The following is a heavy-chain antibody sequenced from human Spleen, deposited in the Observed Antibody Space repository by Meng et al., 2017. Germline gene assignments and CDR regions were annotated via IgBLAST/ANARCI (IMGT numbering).Heavy chain of an antibody. CDR1: GGSFCHSY. CDR3: ARGPTTMAHDFDY. J-gene: IGHJ4*02. D-gene: IGHD4-11*01. CDR2: INHSGST. V-gene: IGHV4-34*01. Sequence: HGQLQQWGAALLHPSETLSLPCVVSGGSFCHSYWSWIRQPPGKGLEWIGEINHSGSTNYNPSLESRAPISVDTSQNNLSLKLSSVTAADSAVYYCARGPTTMAHDFDYWGQGTLVTVSS.